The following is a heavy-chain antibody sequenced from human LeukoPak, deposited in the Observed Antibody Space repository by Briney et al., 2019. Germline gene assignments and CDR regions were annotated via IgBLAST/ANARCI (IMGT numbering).Heavy chain of an antibody. V-gene: IGHV1-2*02. CDR2: INPNSGGT. Sequence: ASVKVSCKASGYTFTGYYMHWVRQAPGQGLEWMGWINPNSGGTNYAQKFQGRVTMTRDTSISTAYMELSRLRSDDTAVYYCARNSIPRYYYYMDVWGKGTTVTVSS. CDR1: GYTFTGYY. J-gene: IGHJ6*03. D-gene: IGHD2/OR15-2a*01. CDR3: ARNSIPRYYYYMDV.